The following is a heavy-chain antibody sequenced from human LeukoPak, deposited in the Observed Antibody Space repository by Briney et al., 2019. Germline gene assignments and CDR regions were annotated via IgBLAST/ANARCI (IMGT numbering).Heavy chain of an antibody. Sequence: GGSLRLSCAASGFTVSSNYMSWVRQAPGKGLERVSVIYSGGSTYYADSVKGRFTISRDNSKNTLYLQMNSLRAEDTAVYYCARESDYGDYVDYWGQGTLVTVSS. CDR3: ARESDYGDYVDY. V-gene: IGHV3-66*01. CDR2: IYSGGST. D-gene: IGHD4-17*01. CDR1: GFTVSSNY. J-gene: IGHJ4*02.